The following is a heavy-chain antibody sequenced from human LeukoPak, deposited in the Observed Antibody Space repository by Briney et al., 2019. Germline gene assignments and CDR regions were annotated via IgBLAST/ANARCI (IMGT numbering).Heavy chain of an antibody. Sequence: SETLSLTCTVSGGSVSRGSYFWSWIRQPAGKGLEWIGRIYTSGSTSYNPSLKSRVTISLDTSKNQFSLKVSSVTAADTAVYYCARATWPLTAVFDYWGQGILVTVSS. J-gene: IGHJ4*02. D-gene: IGHD5-24*01. CDR3: ARATWPLTAVFDY. V-gene: IGHV4-61*02. CDR1: GGSVSRGSYF. CDR2: IYTSGST.